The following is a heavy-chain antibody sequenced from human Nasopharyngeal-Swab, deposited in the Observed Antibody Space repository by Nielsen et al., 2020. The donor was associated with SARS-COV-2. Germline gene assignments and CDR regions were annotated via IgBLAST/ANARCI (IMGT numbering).Heavy chain of an antibody. CDR3: ARDTPRGLQGLDY. CDR1: GFTFSGSA. V-gene: IGHV3-73*01. Sequence: GESLKISCAASGFTFSGSAMHWVRQASGKGLEWVGRIRSKANSYATAYAASVKGRFTISRDDSKNTAYLQMNSLKTEDTAVYYCARDTPRGLQGLDYWGQGTLVTVSS. D-gene: IGHD4-11*01. J-gene: IGHJ4*02. CDR2: IRSKANSYAT.